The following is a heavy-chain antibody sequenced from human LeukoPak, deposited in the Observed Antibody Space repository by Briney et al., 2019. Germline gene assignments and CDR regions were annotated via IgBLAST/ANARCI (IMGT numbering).Heavy chain of an antibody. Sequence: GGSLRLSCRTSGFLFHVYAMTWVRQAPGKGLEWISTISHSDDSTYYADSVKGRFTISRDNSKNTVYLQMNSLRAEDTAVYYCAKLSVVGATSLDYWGQGTMVTVSS. J-gene: IGHJ3*01. V-gene: IGHV3-23*01. CDR2: ISHSDDST. D-gene: IGHD1-26*01. CDR1: GFLFHVYA. CDR3: AKLSVVGATSLDY.